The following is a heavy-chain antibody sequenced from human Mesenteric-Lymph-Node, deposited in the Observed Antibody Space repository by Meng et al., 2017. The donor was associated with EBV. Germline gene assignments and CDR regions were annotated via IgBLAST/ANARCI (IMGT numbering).Heavy chain of an antibody. CDR1: GFTLSSYA. Sequence: EVQLLESGGGLVQPGGSLGLSCVASGFTLSSYAMSWVRQAPGKGLEWVSGISGSGVSTYYADFLKGRFTISRDNSKNTLYLQMNSLRAEDTAVYYCAKSAAGIEYYFDYWGQGTLVTVSS. CDR3: AKSAAGIEYYFDY. D-gene: IGHD6-13*01. CDR2: ISGSGVST. V-gene: IGHV3-23*01. J-gene: IGHJ4*02.